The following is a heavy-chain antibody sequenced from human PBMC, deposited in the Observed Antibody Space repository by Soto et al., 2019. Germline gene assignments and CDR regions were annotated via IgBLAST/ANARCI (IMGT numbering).Heavy chain of an antibody. CDR2: IIPIFGTA. Sequence: ASVKVSCKASGGTFSSYAISWVRQAPGQGLEWMGGIIPIFGTANYAQKFQGRVTITADESTSTAYMELSSLRSEDTAVYYCARVSGSSILGDEKQDFDYWGQGTLVTVSS. CDR1: GGTFSSYA. D-gene: IGHD3-10*01. V-gene: IGHV1-69*13. CDR3: ARVSGSSILGDEKQDFDY. J-gene: IGHJ4*02.